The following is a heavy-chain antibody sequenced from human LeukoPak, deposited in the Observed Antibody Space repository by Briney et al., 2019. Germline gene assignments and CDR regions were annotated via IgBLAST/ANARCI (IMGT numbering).Heavy chain of an antibody. CDR1: GFTFSDYY. V-gene: IGHV3-11*04. Sequence: GGSLRLSWAASGFTFSDYYMSWIRQAPGKGLEWVSYISSSGSTIYYADSVKGRFTISRDNAKNSLYLQMNSLRAEDTAVYYCARVRGSGRRYYFDYWGQGTLVTVSS. CDR2: ISSSGSTI. D-gene: IGHD3-10*01. CDR3: ARVRGSGRRYYFDY. J-gene: IGHJ4*02.